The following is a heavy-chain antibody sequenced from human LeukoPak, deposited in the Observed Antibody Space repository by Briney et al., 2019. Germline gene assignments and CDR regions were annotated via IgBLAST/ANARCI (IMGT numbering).Heavy chain of an antibody. CDR2: IYYSGST. CDR3: ARHTSYGDRFPYYFDY. Sequence: SETLSLTCTVSGGSISSNYWSWIRQPPGKGREWIGYIYYSGSTNHNNSLKSRVTISTDTSKNQFSLKLSSVTAADTAVYYCARHTSYGDRFPYYFDYWGQGTLVTVSS. D-gene: IGHD4-17*01. J-gene: IGHJ4*02. CDR1: GGSISSNY. V-gene: IGHV4-59*08.